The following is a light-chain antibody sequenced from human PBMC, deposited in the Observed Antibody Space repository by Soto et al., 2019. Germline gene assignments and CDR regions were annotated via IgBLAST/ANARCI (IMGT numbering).Light chain of an antibody. CDR2: DVR. V-gene: IGLV2-14*01. Sequence: QSVLTQPASVSGSPGQSITISCTGTSSDVGGYNYVSWCQQHPGKAPKLMIYDVRNRPSGVSNRFSGSKSVNTASLTISGLQAEDEADYYCSSYTTSSTYVFGTGTKVTVL. J-gene: IGLJ1*01. CDR3: SSYTTSSTYV. CDR1: SSDVGGYNY.